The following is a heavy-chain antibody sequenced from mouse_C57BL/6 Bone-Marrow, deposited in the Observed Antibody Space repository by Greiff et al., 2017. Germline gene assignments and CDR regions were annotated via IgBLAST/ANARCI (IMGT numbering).Heavy chain of an antibody. CDR3: ARERSTMVTTEETTVYYYARDY. Sequence: VQLQQPGAELVKPGASVKLSCKASGYTFTSYWMHWVKQRPGQGLEWIGMIHPNSGSTNYNEKFKSKATLTVDKSSRPAYMHLSSLTSEDSEVYCCARERSTMVTTEETTVYYYARDYWGQGTSVTVSS. D-gene: IGHD2-2*01. CDR1: GYTFTSYW. V-gene: IGHV1-64*01. CDR2: IHPNSGST. J-gene: IGHJ4*01.